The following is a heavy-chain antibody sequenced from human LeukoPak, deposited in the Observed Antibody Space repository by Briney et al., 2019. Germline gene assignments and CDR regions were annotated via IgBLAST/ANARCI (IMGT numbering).Heavy chain of an antibody. CDR3: ARVQIRRITISNWFDP. V-gene: IGHV1-69*13. CDR1: GGTFSSYA. Sequence: ASVKVSCKASGGTFSSYAISWVRQAPGQGLEWMGGIIPIFGKANYAQKFQGRVTITADESTSTAYMELSSLRSEDTAVYYCARVQIRRITISNWFDPWGQGTLVTVSS. D-gene: IGHD3-3*01. J-gene: IGHJ5*02. CDR2: IIPIFGKA.